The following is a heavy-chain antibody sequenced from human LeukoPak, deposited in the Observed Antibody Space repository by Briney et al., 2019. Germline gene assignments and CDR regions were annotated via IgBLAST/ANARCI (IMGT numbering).Heavy chain of an antibody. CDR3: ARDRIKSGSYYFDY. CDR2: ISGRSSTI. CDR1: AFTFSDYS. D-gene: IGHD1-26*01. V-gene: IGHV3-48*01. J-gene: IGHJ4*02. Sequence: GGSLSLSCAASAFTFSDYSMNWVRQAPGKGLEWVSYISGRSSTIYYADSVKGRFTISRDNAKNSMYLQMNSLRAEDTAVYYCARDRIKSGSYYFDYRGQGTLVTVSS.